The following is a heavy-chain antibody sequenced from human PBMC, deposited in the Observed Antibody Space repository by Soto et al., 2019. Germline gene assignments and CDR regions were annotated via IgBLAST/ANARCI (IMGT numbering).Heavy chain of an antibody. CDR2: VRHDGSNI. CDR1: GFTFSGYG. Sequence: GSLRLSCAATGFTFSGYGMHWVRQAPGKGLEWVAVVRHDGSNIHYADFVKGRFTISRDNSKNTLDLQMNSLRSEDTAVYYCARGPGSLEDSKPGRRSVDYYYGMDVWGQGTTVTVSS. J-gene: IGHJ6*02. D-gene: IGHD1-1*01. CDR3: ARGPGSLEDSKPGRRSVDYYYGMDV. V-gene: IGHV3-30*02.